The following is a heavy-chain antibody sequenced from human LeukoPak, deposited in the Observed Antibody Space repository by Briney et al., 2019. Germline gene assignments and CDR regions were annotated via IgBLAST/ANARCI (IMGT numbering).Heavy chain of an antibody. CDR1: GFTFSDYY. D-gene: IGHD6-19*01. CDR2: ISSSGITI. Sequence: GGSLRLSCAASGFTFSDYYMSWIRQAPGKGLEWVSYISSSGITIYYADSVKGRFTISRDNAKNSLYLQMNSLRAEDTAVYYCARHSLKYSSGPQGWFAPWGQGTLVTVYS. CDR3: ARHSLKYSSGPQGWFAP. J-gene: IGHJ5*02. V-gene: IGHV3-11*01.